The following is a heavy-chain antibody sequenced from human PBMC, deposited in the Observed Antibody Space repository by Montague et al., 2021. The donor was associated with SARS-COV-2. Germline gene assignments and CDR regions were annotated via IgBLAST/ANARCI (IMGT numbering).Heavy chain of an antibody. CDR2: ISHSGGT. D-gene: IGHD1-26*01. CDR3: ARLSSDIGGYFWFDP. CDR1: GGSFSGYY. V-gene: IGHV4-34*01. Sequence: SETLSLTCAVYGGSFSGYYWSWIRQPPGKGLEWIGEISHSGGTNYNPSLKSRVTISVDKSKNQFSLNLNSVTAADTAVYYCARLSSDIGGYFWFDPWGQGTLASVSS. J-gene: IGHJ5*02.